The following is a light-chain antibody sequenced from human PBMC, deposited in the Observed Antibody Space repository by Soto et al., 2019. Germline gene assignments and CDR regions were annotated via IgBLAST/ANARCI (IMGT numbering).Light chain of an antibody. CDR1: QSVRGN. V-gene: IGKV3-15*01. CDR2: GAS. J-gene: IGKJ2*01. CDR3: HQYNDWYT. Sequence: EIVLTQSPATLSVSPGERATLSCRASQSVRGNLAWYQHKAGQAPRLLIYGASTRATGIPARFSGSGSGTELPLTISSLQSEDLAVYYCHQYNDWYTFGQGTKLEIK.